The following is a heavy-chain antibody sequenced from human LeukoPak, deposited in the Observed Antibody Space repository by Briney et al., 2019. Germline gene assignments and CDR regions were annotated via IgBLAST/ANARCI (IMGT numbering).Heavy chain of an antibody. Sequence: PSETLSLTCTVSGGSISSGSYYWSWIRQPAGKGLEWIGRIYTSGSTNYNPSLKSRVTISVDTSKNQFSLELSSVTAADTAVYYCAREQYSSSWYEYYFDYWGQGTLVTVSS. V-gene: IGHV4-61*02. J-gene: IGHJ4*02. D-gene: IGHD6-13*01. CDR2: IYTSGST. CDR3: AREQYSSSWYEYYFDY. CDR1: GGSISSGSYY.